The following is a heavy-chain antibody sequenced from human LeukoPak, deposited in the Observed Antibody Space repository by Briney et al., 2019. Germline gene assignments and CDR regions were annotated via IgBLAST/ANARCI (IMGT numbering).Heavy chain of an antibody. CDR1: GFTFSSYG. V-gene: IGHV3-30*02. D-gene: IGHD3-22*01. J-gene: IGHJ4*02. CDR3: VKVAPSDYYDTTGYWGDH. Sequence: GGSLRLSCGASGFTFSSYGMHWVRQAPGKGLEWVAFIRYDGSNKYYADSVKGRFTISRDNSKNTLYLQMNSLRAEDTGVYYCVKVAPSDYYDTTGYWGDHWGQGTLVTVSS. CDR2: IRYDGSNK.